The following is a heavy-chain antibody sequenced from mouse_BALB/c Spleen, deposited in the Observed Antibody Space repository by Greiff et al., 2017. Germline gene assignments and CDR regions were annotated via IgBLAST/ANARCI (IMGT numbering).Heavy chain of an antibody. V-gene: IGHV5-6*01. J-gene: IGHJ4*01. CDR2: ISSGGSYT. CDR1: GFTFSSYG. Sequence: EVKLMESGGDLVKPGGSLKLSCAASGFTFSSYGMSWVRQTPDKRLEWVATISSGGSYTYYPDSVKGRFTISRDNAKNTLYLQMSSLKSEDTAMYYCARHGEGMDYWGQGTSVTVSS. CDR3: ARHGEGMDY.